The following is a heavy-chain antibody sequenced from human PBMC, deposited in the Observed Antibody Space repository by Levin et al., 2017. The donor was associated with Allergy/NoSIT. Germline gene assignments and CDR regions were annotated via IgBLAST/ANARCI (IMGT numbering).Heavy chain of an antibody. D-gene: IGHD5-24*01. CDR1: GGSFSGYY. J-gene: IGHJ6*02. V-gene: IGHV4-34*01. CDR3: ARAMRWLQFTVNYGMDV. CDR2: INHSGST. Sequence: SETLSLTCAVYGGSFSGYYWSWIRQPPGKGLEWIGEINHSGSTNYNPSLKSRVTISVDTSKNQFSLKLSSVTAADTAVYYCARAMRWLQFTVNYGMDVWGQGTTVTVSS.